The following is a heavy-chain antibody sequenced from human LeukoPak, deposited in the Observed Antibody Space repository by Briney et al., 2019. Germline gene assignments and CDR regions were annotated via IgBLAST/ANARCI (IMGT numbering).Heavy chain of an antibody. J-gene: IGHJ4*02. Sequence: GGSLRLSCAASGFTFSDYYMSWIRQAPGKGLEWVSYISSSGSPIYYADSVKGRFTISRDNAKNSLYLQMNSLRAEDTAVYYCAKEVTSISNYDHWGQGTLVTVSP. CDR1: GFTFSDYY. CDR3: AKEVTSISNYDH. CDR2: ISSSGSPI. D-gene: IGHD2-21*01. V-gene: IGHV3-11*01.